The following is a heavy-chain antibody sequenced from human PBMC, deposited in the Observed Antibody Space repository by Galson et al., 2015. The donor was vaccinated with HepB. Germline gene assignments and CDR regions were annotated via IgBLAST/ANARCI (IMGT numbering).Heavy chain of an antibody. V-gene: IGHV1-69*13. CDR3: ARVHIVASRGYFQH. J-gene: IGHJ1*01. CDR1: GVTFSSYA. D-gene: IGHD5-12*01. Sequence: SVKVSCKASGVTFSSYAISWVRQAPGQGLEWMGGIITIFGTTNYAQKVQGGVTITADESTSTAYMELSSLRSEDTAVYYCARVHIVASRGYFQHWGQGTLVTVSS. CDR2: IITIFGTT.